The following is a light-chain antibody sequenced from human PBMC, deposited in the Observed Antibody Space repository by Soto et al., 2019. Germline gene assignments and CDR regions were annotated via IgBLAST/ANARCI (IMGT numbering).Light chain of an antibody. J-gene: IGLJ1*01. V-gene: IGLV2-11*01. CDR2: DVS. CDR3: CSYAGSYTLYV. CDR1: SSDVGGYNY. Sequence: QSALTQPRSVSGSPGQSVTISCTGTSSDVGGYNYVSGYQQHPGTAPKLMIYDVSMRPSGVPDRFSGSKSGNTASLTISGLQAEDEADYYCCSYAGSYTLYVFGTGTKLTVL.